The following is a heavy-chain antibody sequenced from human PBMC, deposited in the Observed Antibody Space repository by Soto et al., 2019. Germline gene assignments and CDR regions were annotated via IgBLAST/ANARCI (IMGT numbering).Heavy chain of an antibody. CDR1: GGSITSSGYY. V-gene: IGHV4-31*03. J-gene: IGHJ4*02. D-gene: IGHD2-2*01. CDR3: ARGGGSTKVDY. CDR2: TSNSGST. Sequence: QVQLQESGPGLVKPSQTLSLTCTVSGGSITSSGYYWSWIRQHPGEGLEWIGFTSNSGSTSYNPSLKSRVTISVDTSSHKFALNLKYVTAADTAVYYCARGGGSTKVDYWGQGTLVTVSP.